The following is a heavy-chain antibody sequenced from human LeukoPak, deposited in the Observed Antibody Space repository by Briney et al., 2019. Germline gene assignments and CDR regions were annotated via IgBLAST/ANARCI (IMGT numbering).Heavy chain of an antibody. CDR1: GFSVSDRY. Sequence: GGSLRLSCAASGFSVSDRYMNWVRQAPGKGLEWVSVIHTDGSTYASDSVKGRFTISRDNSKNTLFLQMNSLRAEDTAVYYCARDRPYGGKGDFDYWGQGTLVTVSS. CDR2: IHTDGST. CDR3: ARDRPYGGKGDFDY. V-gene: IGHV3-66*01. D-gene: IGHD4-23*01. J-gene: IGHJ4*02.